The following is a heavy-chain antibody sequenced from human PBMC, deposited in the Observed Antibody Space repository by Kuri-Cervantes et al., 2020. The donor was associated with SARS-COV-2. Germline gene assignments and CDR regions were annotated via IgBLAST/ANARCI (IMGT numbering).Heavy chain of an antibody. D-gene: IGHD4-17*01. J-gene: IGHJ4*02. Sequence: GSLRLSCTVSGGSISSSSYYWGWIRQPPGKGLEWIGSIYYSGSTYYNPSLKGRVTISVDTSKHQFSLKLSSVTAADTAVYYCARLTTVTTFDYWGQGTLVTVSS. CDR3: ARLTTVTTFDY. V-gene: IGHV4-39*01. CDR2: IYYSGST. CDR1: GGSISSSSYY.